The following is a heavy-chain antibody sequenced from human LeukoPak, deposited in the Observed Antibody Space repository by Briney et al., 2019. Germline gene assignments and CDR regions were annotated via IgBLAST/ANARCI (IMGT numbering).Heavy chain of an antibody. D-gene: IGHD2-21*02. CDR1: GVSFSGYY. Sequence: SETLSLTCAVYGVSFSGYYWSWIRQPPGKGLEWIGEINHSGSTNYNPSLKSRVTISVDTSKNQFSLKLSSVTAADTAVYYCARGLSAIVHWGQGTLVTVSS. J-gene: IGHJ4*02. CDR2: INHSGST. CDR3: ARGLSAIVH. V-gene: IGHV4-34*01.